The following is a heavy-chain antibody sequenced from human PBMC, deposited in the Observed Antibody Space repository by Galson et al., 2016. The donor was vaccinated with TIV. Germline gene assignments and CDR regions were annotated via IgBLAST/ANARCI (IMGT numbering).Heavy chain of an antibody. D-gene: IGHD2-2*02. CDR1: GFTFSGYY. CDR2: IGSSGRII. Sequence: SLRLSCAASGFTFSGYYMSWIRQAPGKGLEWVSYIGSSGRIIYYADSVRGRFTISRDNAKSSLYLQMNSLRVEDTAVYYCARDCSSTNCYTDPIYFDSWGQGALVTVSS. V-gene: IGHV3-11*01. CDR3: ARDCSSTNCYTDPIYFDS. J-gene: IGHJ4*02.